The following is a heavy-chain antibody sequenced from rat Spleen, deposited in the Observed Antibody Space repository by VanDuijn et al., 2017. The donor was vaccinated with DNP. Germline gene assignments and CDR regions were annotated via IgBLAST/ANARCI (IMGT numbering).Heavy chain of an antibody. CDR2: ISYDGSST. J-gene: IGHJ3*01. D-gene: IGHD1-12*02. CDR3: TVDRDGSYGVAY. CDR1: GFTFSDHN. V-gene: IGHV5-7*01. Sequence: EVLLVESDGGLVQPGRSLKLSCAVSGFTFSDHNMAWVRQAPKKGLEWVATISYDGSSTYYRDSVKGRFTISRDNAKSTLSLQMDSLRSEDTATYYCTVDRDGSYGVAYWGQGTLVTVSS.